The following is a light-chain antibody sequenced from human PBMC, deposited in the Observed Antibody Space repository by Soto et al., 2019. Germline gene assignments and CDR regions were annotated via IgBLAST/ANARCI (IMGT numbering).Light chain of an antibody. Sequence: DIHMTQSPSTLSASVGDSVTITCRASQSISIWLAWSQQKPGKAPNLLIYKTSSLESGVPSRFSGSGSGTEFTLTVSSLQPDDLATYYCQLYNDYSWTFGQGTKVEIK. J-gene: IGKJ1*01. CDR3: QLYNDYSWT. CDR1: QSISIW. CDR2: KTS. V-gene: IGKV1-5*03.